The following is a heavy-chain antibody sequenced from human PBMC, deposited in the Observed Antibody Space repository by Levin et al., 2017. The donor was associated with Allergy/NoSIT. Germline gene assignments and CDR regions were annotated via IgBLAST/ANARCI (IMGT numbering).Heavy chain of an antibody. J-gene: IGHJ4*02. Sequence: SETLSLTCTVSGASISSGDYYWSWIRQPPGKGLEWIGYIYYSGSTYYNPSLKSRVIISVDTSKNQFSLKLSSVTAADTAVYYCARTTYSAYDYGRVFDYWGQGTLVTVSS. CDR3: ARTTYSAYDYGRVFDY. D-gene: IGHD5-12*01. CDR1: GASISSGDYY. V-gene: IGHV4-30-4*01. CDR2: IYYSGST.